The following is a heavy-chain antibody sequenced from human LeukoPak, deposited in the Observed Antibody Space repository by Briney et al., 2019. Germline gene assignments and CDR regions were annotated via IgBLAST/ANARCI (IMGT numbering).Heavy chain of an antibody. CDR3: ARGVVAAPQTFDY. J-gene: IGHJ4*02. CDR1: GGSISSSSYY. V-gene: IGHV4-39*07. CDR2: IYYSGST. D-gene: IGHD2-15*01. Sequence: SETLSLTCTVSGGSISSSSYYWGWIRQPPGKGLEWIGSIYYSGSTYHNPSLKSRVTISVDTSKNQFSLKLSSVTAADTAVYYCARGVVAAPQTFDYWGQGTLVTVSS.